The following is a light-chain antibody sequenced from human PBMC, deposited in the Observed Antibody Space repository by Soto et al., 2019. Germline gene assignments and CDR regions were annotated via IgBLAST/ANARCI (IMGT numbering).Light chain of an antibody. J-gene: IGLJ3*02. CDR3: QSYDGSLSGWV. V-gene: IGLV1-40*01. CDR1: SSNIGAGYD. Sequence: QSVLTQPPSVSGAPGQRVTISCTGGSSNIGAGYDVHWYQQLPGTAPKLLIYGNSNRPSGVPDRFSGSKSGTSASLAITGLQAEDEADYYCQSYDGSLSGWVFGGGTKLTVL. CDR2: GNS.